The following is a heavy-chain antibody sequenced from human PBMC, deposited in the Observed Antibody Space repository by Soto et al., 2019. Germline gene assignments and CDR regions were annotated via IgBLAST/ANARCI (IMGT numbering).Heavy chain of an antibody. CDR2: ISYDGSNK. V-gene: IGHV3-30*03. CDR1: GFTLSSYG. Sequence: PGGSLRLSCAASGFTLSSYGMHWVRQAPGKGLEWVAVISYDGSNKYYADSVKGRFTISRDNSKNTLYLQMNSLRAEDTAVYYCASTYYYDSSGPNYWGQGTLVTVSS. D-gene: IGHD3-22*01. CDR3: ASTYYYDSSGPNY. J-gene: IGHJ4*02.